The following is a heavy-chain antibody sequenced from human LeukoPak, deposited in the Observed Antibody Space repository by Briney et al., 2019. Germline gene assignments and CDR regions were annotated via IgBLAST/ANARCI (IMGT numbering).Heavy chain of an antibody. CDR1: GYTFTSNY. Sequence: ASVKVSCKAFGYTFTSNYMHWVRQAPGQGPEWMGVISPSGGSTTYAQKFQGRVTLTRDMSTSTDYLELRSLRSDDTAVYYCARDSVVAAAGTWFNYYYYYYMDVWGKGTTVTVSS. D-gene: IGHD6-13*01. J-gene: IGHJ6*03. V-gene: IGHV1-46*01. CDR2: ISPSGGST. CDR3: ARDSVVAAAGTWFNYYYYYYMDV.